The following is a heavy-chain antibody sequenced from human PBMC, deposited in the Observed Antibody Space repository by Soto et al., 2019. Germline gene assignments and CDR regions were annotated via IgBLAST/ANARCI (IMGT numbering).Heavy chain of an antibody. Sequence: SVKVSCKASGGTFSSYAISCVRQSPGQGLEWMGWIIPIFGTANYAQKFQGRVTITADESTSTAYMELSSLRSEDTAVYYCARDTRGYSYGYGDYYYGMDVWGQGTTVTVYS. CDR3: ARDTRGYSYGYGDYYYGMDV. CDR1: GGTFSSYA. V-gene: IGHV1-69*13. D-gene: IGHD5-18*01. CDR2: IIPIFGTA. J-gene: IGHJ6*02.